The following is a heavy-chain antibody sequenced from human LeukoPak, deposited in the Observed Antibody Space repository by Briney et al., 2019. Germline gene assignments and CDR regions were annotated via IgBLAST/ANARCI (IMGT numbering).Heavy chain of an antibody. V-gene: IGHV3-23*01. D-gene: IGHD3-10*01. J-gene: IGHJ4*02. CDR2: ISGSGAGGAVGAT. CDR1: GFTFSNYA. Sequence: PSGGSLRLSCAASGFTFSNYAMSWVRQAPGKGLEWVSIISGSGAGGAVGATYYADSVKGRFTISRDNSKNTLYLQMNSLRAEDTAVYYCAKDAFYSSGTYSDYWGQGTLVSVSS. CDR3: AKDAFYSSGTYSDY.